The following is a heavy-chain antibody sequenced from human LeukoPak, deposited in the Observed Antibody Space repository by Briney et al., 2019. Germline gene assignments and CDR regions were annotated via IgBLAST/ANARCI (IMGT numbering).Heavy chain of an antibody. J-gene: IGHJ4*02. CDR3: ARVSPGYFDY. V-gene: IGHV1-2*02. CDR1: GYTFTGYY. CDR2: INPNNGGT. Sequence: DSVEVSCKASGYTFTGYYMHWVRQAPGQGLEWMGWINPNNGGTNYAQKFQGRVTMTRDTSISTAYMELSRLKSDDTAVYYCARVSPGYFDYWGQGALVTVSS.